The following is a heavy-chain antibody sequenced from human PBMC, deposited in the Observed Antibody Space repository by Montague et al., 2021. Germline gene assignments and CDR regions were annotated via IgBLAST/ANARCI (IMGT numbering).Heavy chain of an antibody. V-gene: IGHV3-7*01. D-gene: IGHD2-21*01. CDR3: ARDQGEGSCGGDCYVGLDY. CDR2: IKQDGSEK. J-gene: IGHJ4*02. Sequence: SLRLSCAASGSTFSNYWMSWVRQAPGKGLEWVANIKQDGSEKHYVDSVKGRFTISRDNAKNSLYLQMNSLRAEDTAVYFCARDQGEGSCGGDCYVGLDYWGQGTLVTVSS. CDR1: GSTFSNYW.